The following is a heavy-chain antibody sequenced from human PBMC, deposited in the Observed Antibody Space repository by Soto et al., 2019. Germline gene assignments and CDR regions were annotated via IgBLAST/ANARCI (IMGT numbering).Heavy chain of an antibody. CDR1: GFTFSSYA. D-gene: IGHD3-3*01. CDR2: ISGSGGST. CDR3: AREYYDFWSGYPYGMDV. J-gene: IGHJ6*02. Sequence: GGSLRLSCAASGFTFSSYAMSWVRQAPGKGLEWVSAISGSGGSTYYADSVKGRFTISRDNSKNTLYLQMNSLRAEDTAVYYCAREYYDFWSGYPYGMDVWGQGTTVTVSS. V-gene: IGHV3-23*01.